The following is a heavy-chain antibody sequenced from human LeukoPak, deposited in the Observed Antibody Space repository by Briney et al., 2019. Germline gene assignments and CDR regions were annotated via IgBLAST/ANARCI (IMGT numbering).Heavy chain of an antibody. CDR3: ARGGRSGYRYFDY. J-gene: IGHJ4*02. V-gene: IGHV1-2*06. CDR2: ISPNTGGT. CDR1: EYTFTDYY. Sequence: GASVKVSCKASEYTFTDYYIHWIRQAPGQGLEWMGRISPNTGGTDHAQEFRDKITMTRDTSIGTAYIELSRLISDDTAVYYCARGGRSGYRYFDYWGQGTLVTVSS. D-gene: IGHD5-18*01.